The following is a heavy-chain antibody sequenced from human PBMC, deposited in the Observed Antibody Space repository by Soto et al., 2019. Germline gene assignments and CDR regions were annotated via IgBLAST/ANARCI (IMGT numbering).Heavy chain of an antibody. CDR3: ARDFYDSSGRYYYGMDV. D-gene: IGHD3-22*01. V-gene: IGHV3-23*01. CDR2: ISGSGGST. CDR1: GFTFSSYA. J-gene: IGHJ6*02. Sequence: GGSLRLSCAVSGFTFSSYAMSWVRQAPGKGLEWVSAISGSGGSTYYADSVKGRFTISRDNSKNTLYLQMNSLRAEDTAVYYCARDFYDSSGRYYYGMDVWGQGTTVTVSS.